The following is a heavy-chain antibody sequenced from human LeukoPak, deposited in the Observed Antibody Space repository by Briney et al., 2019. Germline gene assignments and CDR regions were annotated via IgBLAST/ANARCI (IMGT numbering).Heavy chain of an antibody. CDR2: ISYDGSNK. V-gene: IGHV3-30*18. Sequence: GGSLRLSCAASGFTFSSYGMHWVRQAPGKGLEGVAVISYDGSNKYYADSVKGRFTISRDNSKNTLYLQMNSLRAEDTAVYYCAKDWSDTAQYYFDYWGQGTLVTVSS. J-gene: IGHJ4*02. D-gene: IGHD5-18*01. CDR3: AKDWSDTAQYYFDY. CDR1: GFTFSSYG.